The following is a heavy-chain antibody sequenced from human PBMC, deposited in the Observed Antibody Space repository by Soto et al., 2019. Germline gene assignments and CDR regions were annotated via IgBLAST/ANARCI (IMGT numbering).Heavy chain of an antibody. CDR3: ARVNRITMVRGVSWFDP. Sequence: SETLSLTCTVSGGSISSGDYYLSWIRQPPGKGLEWIGYIYYSGSTYYNPSLKSRVTISVDTSKNQFSLKLSSVTAADTAVYYCARVNRITMVRGVSWFDPWGQGTLVTVSS. D-gene: IGHD3-10*01. J-gene: IGHJ5*02. CDR1: GGSISSGDYY. CDR2: IYYSGST. V-gene: IGHV4-30-4*01.